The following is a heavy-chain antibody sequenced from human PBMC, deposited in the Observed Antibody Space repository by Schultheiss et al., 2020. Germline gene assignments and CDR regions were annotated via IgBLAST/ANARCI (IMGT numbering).Heavy chain of an antibody. V-gene: IGHV3-15*01. CDR2: IKSKTDGGTT. Sequence: GGSLRLSCAASGFTFSNAWMSWVRQAPGKGLEWVGRIKSKTDGGTTDYAAPVKGRFTISRDDSKNTLYLQMNSLKTEDTAVYYCTTGPSGGGFAVDYWGQGTLVTVSS. CDR1: GFTFSNAW. J-gene: IGHJ4*02. D-gene: IGHD3-16*01. CDR3: TTGPSGGGFAVDY.